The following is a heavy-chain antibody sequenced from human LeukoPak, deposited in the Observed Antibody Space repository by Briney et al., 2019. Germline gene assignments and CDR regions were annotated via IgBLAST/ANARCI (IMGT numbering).Heavy chain of an antibody. D-gene: IGHD4-17*01. CDR3: AGGGGYGDHGMDV. CDR1: EFTFTSYE. V-gene: IGHV3-48*03. CDR2: ISSSGNTI. J-gene: IGHJ6*02. Sequence: PGGSLRLSCAASEFTFTSYELNWVRQAPGKGLEWVSYISSSGNTISYADSVKGRFTISRDNAKNSLYLQVISLRAEDTAVYYCAGGGGYGDHGMDVWGQGTTVTVSS.